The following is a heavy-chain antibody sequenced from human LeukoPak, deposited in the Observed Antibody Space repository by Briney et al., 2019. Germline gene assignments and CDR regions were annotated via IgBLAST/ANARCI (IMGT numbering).Heavy chain of an antibody. D-gene: IGHD3-22*01. CDR2: ISSSSSTI. CDR3: ARRKNHDSSGYLYGGFDY. J-gene: IGHJ4*02. V-gene: IGHV3-48*04. Sequence: PGGSLRLSCAASGFTFSSYSMNWVRQAPGKGLEWVSYISSSSSTIYYADSVKGRFTISRDNAKNSLYLQMNNLRAEDTAVYYCARRKNHDSSGYLYGGFDYWGQGTLVTVSS. CDR1: GFTFSSYS.